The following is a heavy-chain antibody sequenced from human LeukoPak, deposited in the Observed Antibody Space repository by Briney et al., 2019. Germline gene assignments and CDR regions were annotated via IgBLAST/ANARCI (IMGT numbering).Heavy chain of an antibody. J-gene: IGHJ4*02. Sequence: QTGGSLRLSCAASGFAFSDFWMSWVRQAPGKGLEWVANIKQDGGEKYYMDSVEGRFTISRDNARNSLFLQMNNLRAEDTAVYYCATRGGDSEVDFWGQGTLVSVSS. CDR1: GFAFSDFW. CDR3: ATRGGDSEVDF. D-gene: IGHD4-17*01. V-gene: IGHV3-7*01. CDR2: IKQDGGEK.